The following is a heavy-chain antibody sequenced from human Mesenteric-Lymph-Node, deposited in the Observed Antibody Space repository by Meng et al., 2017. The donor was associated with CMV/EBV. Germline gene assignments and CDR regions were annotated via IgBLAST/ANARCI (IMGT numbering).Heavy chain of an antibody. D-gene: IGHD4-23*01. V-gene: IGHV4-59*01. CDR3: ASSEFPYGGNTCFDY. CDR1: GGSISSYY. J-gene: IGHJ4*02. Sequence: GSLRLSCTVSGGSISSYYWSWIRQPPGKGLEWIGYIYYSGSTNYNASLKSRVTISVDTSKNQFSLKLSSVTAADTAVYYCASSEFPYGGNTCFDYWGQGTLVTVSS. CDR2: IYYSGST.